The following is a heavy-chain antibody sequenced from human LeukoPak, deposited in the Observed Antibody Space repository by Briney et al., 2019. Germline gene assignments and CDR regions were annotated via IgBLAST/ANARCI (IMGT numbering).Heavy chain of an antibody. Sequence: SVTVSCKASGGSLSSFALNWVRQTPAQGLEWMGGIIPIFGSTNYAQKFQVRVTITADESTNTAYMELNSLRSEDTGVYYCARVMVVAGNGGYFLYWGQGTLVTVSS. CDR2: IIPIFGST. V-gene: IGHV1-69*13. CDR1: GGSLSSFA. D-gene: IGHD2-15*01. J-gene: IGHJ1*01. CDR3: ARVMVVAGNGGYFLY.